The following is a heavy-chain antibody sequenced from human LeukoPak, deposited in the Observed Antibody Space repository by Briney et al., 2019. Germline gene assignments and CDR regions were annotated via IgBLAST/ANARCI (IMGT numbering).Heavy chain of an antibody. CDR2: ISAYNGNT. CDR1: GDTFTSYG. CDR3: ARDLERKGPGGNYYYYMDV. Sequence: ASVKVSCKASGDTFTSYGISWVRQAPGQGLEWMGWISAYNGNTNYAQKLQGRVTMTRDMSTSTVYMELSSLRSEDTAVYYCARDLERKGPGGNYYYYMDVWGKGTTVTVSS. D-gene: IGHD5-24*01. V-gene: IGHV1-18*01. J-gene: IGHJ6*03.